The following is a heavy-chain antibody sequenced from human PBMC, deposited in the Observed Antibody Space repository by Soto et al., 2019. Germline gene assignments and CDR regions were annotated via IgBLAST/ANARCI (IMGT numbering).Heavy chain of an antibody. CDR3: ATSLVTSRTRVDY. Sequence: PSETLSLTCTVSGGSIYTGGFYWSWIRQLPGEGLEWLGYIYYTGSTQYTPSLKSRLTISTDTSDNQFSLRLTSVTAADTAVYYCATSLVTSRTRVDYWGPGTLVTVSS. CDR1: GGSIYTGGFY. CDR2: IYYTGST. J-gene: IGHJ4*02. V-gene: IGHV4-31*03. D-gene: IGHD1-26*01.